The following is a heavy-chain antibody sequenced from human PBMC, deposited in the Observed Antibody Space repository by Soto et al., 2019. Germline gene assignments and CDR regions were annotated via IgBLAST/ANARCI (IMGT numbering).Heavy chain of an antibody. CDR1: GGSISSYY. D-gene: IGHD6-6*01. CDR2: IYYSGST. Sequence: SETLSLTCTVSGGSISSYYWSWIRQPPGKGLEWIGYIYYSGSTNYNPSLKSRVTISVDTSKNQFSLKLSSVTAADTAVYYCAREGGIAARIFDYWGQGTLVTVSS. CDR3: AREGGIAARIFDY. V-gene: IGHV4-59*01. J-gene: IGHJ4*02.